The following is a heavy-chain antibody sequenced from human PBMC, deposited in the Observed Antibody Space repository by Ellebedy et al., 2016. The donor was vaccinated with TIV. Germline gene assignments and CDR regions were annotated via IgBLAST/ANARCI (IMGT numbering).Heavy chain of an antibody. CDR2: ISAYNGNT. D-gene: IGHD3-10*01. CDR3: ARDESPITMVRGVSFDY. Sequence: ASVKVSCXASGYTFTSYGISWVRQAPGQGLEWMGWISAYNGNTNYAQKFQGRVTITADESTSTAYMELSSLRSEDTAVYYCARDESPITMVRGVSFDYWGQGTLVTVSS. V-gene: IGHV1-18*01. CDR1: GYTFTSYG. J-gene: IGHJ4*02.